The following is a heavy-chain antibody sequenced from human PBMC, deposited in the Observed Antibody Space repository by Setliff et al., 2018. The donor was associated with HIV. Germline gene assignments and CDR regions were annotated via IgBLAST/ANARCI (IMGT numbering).Heavy chain of an antibody. CDR1: GYTFSNYC. CDR2: IYPGNSAT. Sequence: GESLKISCKDSGYTFSNYCIAWVRQMPGKGLEWMGIIYPGNSATTYSPSFQGQVTISADKSIRTAYLQWSGLKASDTAMYYCVRPTGNALLPGGGKGWFDVWGQGTRVTVSS. CDR3: VRPTGNALLPGGGKGWFDV. D-gene: IGHD3-10*01. V-gene: IGHV5-51*01. J-gene: IGHJ5*02.